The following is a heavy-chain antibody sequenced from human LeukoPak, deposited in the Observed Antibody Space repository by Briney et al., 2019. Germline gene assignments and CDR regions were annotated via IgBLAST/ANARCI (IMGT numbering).Heavy chain of an antibody. Sequence: PGTSLRLSCAASGFTFTNYGMHWVRQAPGKGLEWVALITYDGYYKYYSDSVKGRFTISSDTSKNTLYLQMNSLRAEDTAVYYCARADWGLLPPFGYWGQGTLVTVSS. V-gene: IGHV3-30*03. CDR3: ARADWGLLPPFGY. J-gene: IGHJ4*02. CDR2: ITYDGYYK. CDR1: GFTFTNYG. D-gene: IGHD7-27*01.